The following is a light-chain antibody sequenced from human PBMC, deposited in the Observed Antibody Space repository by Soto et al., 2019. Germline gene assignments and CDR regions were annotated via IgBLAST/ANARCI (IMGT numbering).Light chain of an antibody. V-gene: IGLV2-8*01. J-gene: IGLJ2*01. CDR1: SSDVGGYNY. Sequence: QSALTQPPSASGSPGLSVTISCTGTSSDVGGYNYVSWYQQHPGKAPKLMISEVSKRPSGVPDRFSGSKSGNTASLTVSGLQADDEADYYCSSYAGSNNVLFGGGTKLTVL. CDR3: SSYAGSNNVL. CDR2: EVS.